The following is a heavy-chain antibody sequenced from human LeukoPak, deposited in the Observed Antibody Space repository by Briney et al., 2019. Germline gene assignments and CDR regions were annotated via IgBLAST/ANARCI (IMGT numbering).Heavy chain of an antibody. V-gene: IGHV4-38-2*01. CDR1: GYSISSGYY. CDR2: IYHSGST. CDR3: ARSTTGNWFDP. D-gene: IGHD4-17*01. Sequence: SETLSLTCAVSGYSISSGYYWGWIRQPPGKGLEWIGSIYHSGSTYYNPSLKSRVTISVDTSKNQFSLKLSSVTAADTAMYYCARSTTGNWFDPWGQGTLVTVSS. J-gene: IGHJ5*02.